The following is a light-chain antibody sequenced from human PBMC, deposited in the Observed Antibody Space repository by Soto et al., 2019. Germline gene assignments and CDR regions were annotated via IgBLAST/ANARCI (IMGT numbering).Light chain of an antibody. Sequence: DIVMTQSPDSLAVSLGERATINCKSSQSVLYSSNNKNYLAWYQQKSGQPPKLLIYWASTRESGVPDRFSGSGSGTDFTLTISSLRAEDVAVYYCQQYYSTPPYTFGQGTKLGIK. CDR2: WAS. V-gene: IGKV4-1*01. J-gene: IGKJ2*01. CDR3: QQYYSTPPYT. CDR1: QSVLYSSNNKNY.